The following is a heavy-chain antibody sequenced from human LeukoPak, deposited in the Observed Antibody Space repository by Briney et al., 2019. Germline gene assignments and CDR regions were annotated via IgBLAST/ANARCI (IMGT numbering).Heavy chain of an antibody. CDR1: GGSISSGGYS. D-gene: IGHD6-13*01. CDR2: IYHSGST. J-gene: IGHJ4*02. Sequence: PSETLSLTCAVSGGSISSGGYSWRWIRQPPGKGLEWIGYIYHSGSTYYNPSLKCRVTISVHRSKNQFSMKLGSVTAADRAVYYCARDSSSWYGYFDYWGQGTLVTVSS. V-gene: IGHV4-30-2*01. CDR3: ARDSSSWYGYFDY.